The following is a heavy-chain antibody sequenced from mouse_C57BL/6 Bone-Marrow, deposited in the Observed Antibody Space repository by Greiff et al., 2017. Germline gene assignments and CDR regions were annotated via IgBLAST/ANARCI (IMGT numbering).Heavy chain of an antibody. CDR1: GYTFTSYW. CDR2: IDPSDSYT. Sequence: QVQLQQPGAELVKPGASVKLSCKASGYTFTSYWMQWVKQRPGKGLEWIGEIDPSDSYTNYNQKFKGQATLTVDTSSSTAYMQLSSLTSEDSAVYDCAREVWYGNYRDYWGQGTTLTVSS. D-gene: IGHD2-10*02. J-gene: IGHJ2*01. V-gene: IGHV1-50*01. CDR3: AREVWYGNYRDY.